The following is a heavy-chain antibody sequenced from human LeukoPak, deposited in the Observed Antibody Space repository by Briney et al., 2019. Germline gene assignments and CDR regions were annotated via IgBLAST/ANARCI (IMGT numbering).Heavy chain of an antibody. V-gene: IGHV1-69*04. D-gene: IGHD3-16*02. CDR2: IIPILGIA. Sequence: SVNVSCKASGGTFSSYAISWVRQAPGQGLEWMGRIIPILGIANYAQRFQGRVTITADKSTSTAYMELSSLRSEDTAVYYCAVPDMITFGGVIARDAFDIWGQGTMVTVSS. J-gene: IGHJ3*02. CDR3: AVPDMITFGGVIARDAFDI. CDR1: GGTFSSYA.